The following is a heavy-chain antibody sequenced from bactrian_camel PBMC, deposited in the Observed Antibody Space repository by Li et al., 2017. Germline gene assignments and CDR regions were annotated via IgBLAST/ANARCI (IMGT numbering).Heavy chain of an antibody. Sequence: VQLVESGGGSVQPGESLRLSCSASGFTFRAWDMNWFRQAPGKELAWVARISARSSSIQYADFAKGRFTISRDNAKSTLYLQLDSLNAEDTAIYYCARLGQAPEGQGTQVTVS. CDR2: ISARSSSI. J-gene: IGHJ4*01. CDR1: GFTFRAWD. D-gene: IGHD1*01. V-gene: IGHV3S40*01.